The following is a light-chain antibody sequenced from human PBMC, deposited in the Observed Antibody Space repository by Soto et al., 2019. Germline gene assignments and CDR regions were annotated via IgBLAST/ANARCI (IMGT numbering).Light chain of an antibody. Sequence: EIVLTQSPGTLSLSPGERANLSCRASQSVSSSYLAWYQQKPGQAPRLLIYGASSRPTGIPDRFSGSGSGTEFTLTISRLEPEGFAVYCCQQYGSSPQSFGQGTKVEIK. CDR3: QQYGSSPQS. CDR1: QSVSSSY. CDR2: GAS. J-gene: IGKJ1*01. V-gene: IGKV3-20*01.